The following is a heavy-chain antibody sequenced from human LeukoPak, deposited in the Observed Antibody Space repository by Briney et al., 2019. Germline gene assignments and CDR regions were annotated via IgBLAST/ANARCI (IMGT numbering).Heavy chain of an antibody. J-gene: IGHJ4*02. CDR2: INSNSGGT. D-gene: IGHD4-17*01. V-gene: IGHV1-2*04. CDR3: ARGYGGYGFDY. Sequence: ASVKVSCKASGYTFTGYYIHWVRQAPGQGLEWMGWINSNSGGTKYAQRLQGWVTMTRDTSSSTAYMEVSSLTSDDTAVYYCARGYGGYGFDYWGQGTLVTVSS. CDR1: GYTFTGYY.